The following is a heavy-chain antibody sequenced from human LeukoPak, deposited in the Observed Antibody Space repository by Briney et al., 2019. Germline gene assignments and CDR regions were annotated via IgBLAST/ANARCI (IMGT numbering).Heavy chain of an antibody. J-gene: IGHJ4*02. CDR3: ARSRTVDTAMVRPLDY. CDR1: GFTFSSYA. V-gene: IGHV3-23*01. CDR2: ISGSGGST. Sequence: PGGSLRLSCAASGFTFSSYAMNWVRQAPGKGLEWVSAISGSGGSTYYADSVKGRFTISRDNSKNTLYLQMNSLRAEDTAVYYCARSRTVDTAMVRPLDYWGQGTLVTVSS. D-gene: IGHD5-18*01.